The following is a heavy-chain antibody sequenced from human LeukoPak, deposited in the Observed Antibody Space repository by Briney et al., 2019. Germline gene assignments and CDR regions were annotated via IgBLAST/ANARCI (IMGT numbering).Heavy chain of an antibody. CDR2: IYYSGNT. D-gene: IGHD6-13*01. CDR1: SGSISNYY. V-gene: IGHV4-59*01. Sequence: SETLSLTCTVSSGSISNYYWSWIRQPPGKGLEWIGYIYYSGNTNYNPSLKSRVTISVDTSKNQFSLKLSSVTAADTAVYHCARASNNWYNWFDPWGQGTLVTVSS. J-gene: IGHJ5*02. CDR3: ARASNNWYNWFDP.